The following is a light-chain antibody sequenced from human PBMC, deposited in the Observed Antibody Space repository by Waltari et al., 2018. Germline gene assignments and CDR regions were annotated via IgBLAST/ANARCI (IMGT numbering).Light chain of an antibody. J-gene: IGKJ2*01. CDR2: DAS. CDR1: QDITNY. Sequence: DIQMTQFPSSLSASVGDRVTIACHASQDITNYLNWYQQTIGRAPKLLIYDASNLETGVSSRFSGSGSGTHFTFVISSLQPEDIATYYCQQSDGLPRTFGQGTQVEIK. V-gene: IGKV1-33*01. CDR3: QQSDGLPRT.